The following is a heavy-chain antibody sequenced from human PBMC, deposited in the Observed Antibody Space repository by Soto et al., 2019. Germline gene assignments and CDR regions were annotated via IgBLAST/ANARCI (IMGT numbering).Heavy chain of an antibody. CDR3: ARLRGSSWSDYYYYYYMDV. D-gene: IGHD6-13*01. J-gene: IGHJ6*03. Sequence: SQIQPLTYTVSGGNIGNYYGSWIRQHPGKGLEWIGYIYYSGSTNYNPSLKSRVTISVDTSKNQFSLKLSSVTAADTAVYYCARLRGSSWSDYYYYYYMDVWGKGNTVTVTS. CDR1: GGNIGNYY. V-gene: IGHV4-59*08. CDR2: IYYSGST.